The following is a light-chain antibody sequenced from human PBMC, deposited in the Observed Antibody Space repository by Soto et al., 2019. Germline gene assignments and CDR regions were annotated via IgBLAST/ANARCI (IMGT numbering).Light chain of an antibody. CDR3: QQRSNWPIT. V-gene: IGKV3-11*01. CDR1: QSVSSY. Sequence: EIVLTQSPAPLSLSPGERATLSCRASQSVSSYLAWYQQKPGQAPRLLIYDASNRATGIPARCSGSGSGTDFTLTISSLEPEDFAVYYCQQRSNWPITFGQGTRLESK. CDR2: DAS. J-gene: IGKJ5*01.